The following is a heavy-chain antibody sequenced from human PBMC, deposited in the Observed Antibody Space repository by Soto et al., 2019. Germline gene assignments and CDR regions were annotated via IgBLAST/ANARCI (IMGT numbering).Heavy chain of an antibody. J-gene: IGHJ4*02. CDR3: ARDPGYSSGWYVYY. CDR1: GFTVSSNY. D-gene: IGHD6-19*01. V-gene: IGHV3-66*01. CDR2: IYSGGGT. Sequence: PGGSLRLSCAASGFTVSSNYMSWVRQAPGKGLEWVSVIYSGGGTYYADSVKGRFTISRDNSKNTLYLQMNSLRAEDTAVYYCARDPGYSSGWYVYYWGQGTLVTVSS.